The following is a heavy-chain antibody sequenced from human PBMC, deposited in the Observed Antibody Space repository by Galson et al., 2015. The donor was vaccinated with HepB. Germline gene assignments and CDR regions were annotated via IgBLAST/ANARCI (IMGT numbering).Heavy chain of an antibody. CDR1: GFAFSNYT. Sequence: SLRLSCAASGFAFSNYTINWVRHTPGKGLEWVSSITSDNNFRYYVDSMKGRVTISRDNAKKSLYLQMNSLRAEDTAVYYCARGSGYSSGPFDHWGQGTLVAISS. CDR3: ARGSGYSSGPFDH. V-gene: IGHV3-21*01. D-gene: IGHD5-18*01. CDR2: ITSDNNFR. J-gene: IGHJ4*02.